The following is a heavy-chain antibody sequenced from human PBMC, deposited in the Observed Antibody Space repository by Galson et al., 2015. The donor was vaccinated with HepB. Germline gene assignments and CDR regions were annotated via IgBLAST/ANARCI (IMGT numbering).Heavy chain of an antibody. CDR1: GYTFISYG. CDR2: ISTYNGNT. J-gene: IGHJ4*02. CDR3: AIVDTGIPIDY. V-gene: IGHV1-18*01. D-gene: IGHD5-18*01. Sequence: SVKVSCKASGYTFISYGITWVRQAPGQGLEWVGWISTYNGNTNYAQKLQGRVTMTTDTSTSTAYLGLRSLRYDDTAVYYCAIVDTGIPIDYRGQGTLVTVSS.